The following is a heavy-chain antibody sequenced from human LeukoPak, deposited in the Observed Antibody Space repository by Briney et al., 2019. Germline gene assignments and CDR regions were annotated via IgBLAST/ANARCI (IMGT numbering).Heavy chain of an antibody. Sequence: KPSETLSLTCTVSGGSISSYYWSWIRQPPGKGLEWIGYIYYSGSTNYNPSLKSRVTISVDTSKNQFSLKLSSVTAADTAVYYCAKDNEGYDWGQGTLVTVSS. CDR2: IYYSGST. CDR1: GGSISSYY. V-gene: IGHV4-59*01. CDR3: AKDNEGYD. J-gene: IGHJ4*02. D-gene: IGHD5-18*01.